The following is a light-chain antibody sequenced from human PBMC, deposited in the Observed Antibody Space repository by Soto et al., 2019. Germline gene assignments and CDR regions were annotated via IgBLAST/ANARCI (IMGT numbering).Light chain of an antibody. CDR2: AAS. V-gene: IGKV3-15*01. CDR1: QSVSSN. CDR3: QQYNKWPLT. J-gene: IGKJ4*01. Sequence: EIVMTQSPATLSVSPGERATLSCRASQSVSSNLAWYQQKPGQAPRLLLFAASTRATGIPARFSGSGSGTEFTLTISSLQSEDFAVYYCQQYNKWPLTFGGGTKVEIK.